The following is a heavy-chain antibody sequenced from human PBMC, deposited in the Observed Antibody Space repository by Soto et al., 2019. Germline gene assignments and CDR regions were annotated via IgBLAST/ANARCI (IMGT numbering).Heavy chain of an antibody. CDR2: IKSKTDGGTT. CDR1: GFTFSNAW. D-gene: IGHD1-26*01. Sequence: WGSLRLSCAASGFTFSNAWMSWVRQAPGKGLEWVGRIKSKTDGGTTDYAAPVKGRFTISRDDSKNTLYLQMNSLKTEDTAVYYCTTDSGSYYGMDVWGQGTTVTVSS. V-gene: IGHV3-15*01. CDR3: TTDSGSYYGMDV. J-gene: IGHJ6*02.